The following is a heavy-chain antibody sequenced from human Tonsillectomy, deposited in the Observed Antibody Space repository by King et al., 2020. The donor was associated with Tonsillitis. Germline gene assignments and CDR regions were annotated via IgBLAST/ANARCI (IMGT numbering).Heavy chain of an antibody. D-gene: IGHD6-13*01. CDR2: ISYDGSNK. CDR1: GFTFSSYG. Sequence: VQLVESGGGVVQPGRSLRLSCAASGFTFSSYGMHWVRQAPGKGLEWVAVISYDGSNKYFEDSVKGRFSISRDNSNNTVYLQINSLRAEDTAVYYCAKDDLEGSSWYAYYYYGMDVWGQGTTVTVSS. V-gene: IGHV3-30*18. J-gene: IGHJ6*02. CDR3: AKDDLEGSSWYAYYYYGMDV.